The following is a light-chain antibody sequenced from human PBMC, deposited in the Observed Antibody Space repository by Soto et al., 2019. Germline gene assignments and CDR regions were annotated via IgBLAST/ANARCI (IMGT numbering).Light chain of an antibody. V-gene: IGKV4-1*01. CDR1: QSILYSSNNNNY. CDR2: WAS. J-gene: IGKJ2*01. Sequence: DIVMTQSPDSLAVSLGETATINCKSSQSILYSSNNNNYLAWYQQKPGQPPRLLIYWASTREFGVPDRFSGSWSGTDFTLTSSSLQAEDVAVYYCQQFYSTPYTFGQGTKLEIK. CDR3: QQFYSTPYT.